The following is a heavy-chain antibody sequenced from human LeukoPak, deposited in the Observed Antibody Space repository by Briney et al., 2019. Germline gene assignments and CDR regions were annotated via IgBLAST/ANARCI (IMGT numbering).Heavy chain of an antibody. J-gene: IGHJ4*02. CDR2: IYYSGST. V-gene: IGHV4-39*01. D-gene: IGHD3-9*01. Sequence: PSETLSLTCTVSGGSISSSSYYWGWIRQPPGKGLEWIGSIYYSGSTYYNPSLKSRVTISVYTSKNQFSLKLSSVTAADTAVYYCASLPVLRYFDWLFHPPAFDYWGQGTLVTVSS. CDR3: ASLPVLRYFDWLFHPPAFDY. CDR1: GGSISSSSYY.